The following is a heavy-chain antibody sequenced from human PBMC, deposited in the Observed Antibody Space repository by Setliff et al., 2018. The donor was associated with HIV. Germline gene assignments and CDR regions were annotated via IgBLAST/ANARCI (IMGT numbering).Heavy chain of an antibody. CDR1: GGSFSGYY. V-gene: IGHV4-34*01. D-gene: IGHD3-10*01. CDR3: ATGPYGSGSYTKFDY. J-gene: IGHJ4*02. Sequence: PSETLSLTCAVYGGSFSGYYWSWIRQPPGKGLEWIGNIHHSGSTHYNPSLKSRVAISVDTSKNQFSLKLSSVTAADTAVYYCATGPYGSGSYTKFDYWGQGTLVTVSS. CDR2: IHHSGST.